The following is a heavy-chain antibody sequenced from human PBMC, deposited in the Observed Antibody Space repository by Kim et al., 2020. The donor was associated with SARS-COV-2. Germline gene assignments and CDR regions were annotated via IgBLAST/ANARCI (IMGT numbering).Heavy chain of an antibody. CDR2: IYHSGST. D-gene: IGHD3-16*02. CDR3: ARVFNDYVWGSYRSDY. J-gene: IGHJ4*02. Sequence: SETLSLTCAVSGGSISSSNWWSWVRQPPGKGLEWIGEIYHSGSTNYNPSLKSRVTISVDKSKNQFSLKLSSVTAADTAVYYCARVFNDYVWGSYRSDYWGQGTLVTVSS. CDR1: GGSISSSNW. V-gene: IGHV4-4*02.